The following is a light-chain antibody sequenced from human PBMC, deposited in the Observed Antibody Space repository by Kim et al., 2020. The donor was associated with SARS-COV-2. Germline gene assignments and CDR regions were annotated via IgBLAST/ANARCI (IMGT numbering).Light chain of an antibody. V-gene: IGKV2-30*01. CDR3: MQGIHPMI. CDR2: KVS. CDR1: QSLVYSDGNTY. Sequence: DVVMTQSPLSLPVTLGQPASISCRSSQSLVYSDGNTYLNWYQQRPGQSPTRLIYKVSNRDSGVPDRFSGGGSGTDFTLKISRVEDGYVGVYYCMQGIHPMIVGEGTRLEI. J-gene: IGKJ5*01.